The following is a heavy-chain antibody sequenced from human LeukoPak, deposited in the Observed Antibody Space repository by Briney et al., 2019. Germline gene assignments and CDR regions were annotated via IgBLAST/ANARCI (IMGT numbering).Heavy chain of an antibody. J-gene: IGHJ4*02. Sequence: ASVKVSCKASGYTFTSYDINWLRQATGQGLEWMGWMNPNSGNTGYAQKFQGRVTMTRNTSISTAYMELSSLRSEDTAVYYCARGQDDYYDSSGYYYLFDYWGQGTLVTVSS. CDR3: ARGQDDYYDSSGYYYLFDY. D-gene: IGHD3-22*01. CDR2: MNPNSGNT. CDR1: GYTFTSYD. V-gene: IGHV1-8*01.